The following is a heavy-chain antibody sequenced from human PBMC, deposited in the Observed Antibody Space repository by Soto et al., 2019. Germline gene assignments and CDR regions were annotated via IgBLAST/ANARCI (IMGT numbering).Heavy chain of an antibody. Sequence: PSETLSLTCTVSGGSLGSYYWSWIRQPPGKGLEWIGYVFYTGRANYNASLKSRVSISLDTSNYQFSLKLSSVTAADTAVYYCARGLGSSWPYYYYYGMDVWGQGTTVTVSS. V-gene: IGHV4-59*12. D-gene: IGHD6-13*01. CDR2: VFYTGRA. CDR1: GGSLGSYY. CDR3: ARGLGSSWPYYYYYGMDV. J-gene: IGHJ6*02.